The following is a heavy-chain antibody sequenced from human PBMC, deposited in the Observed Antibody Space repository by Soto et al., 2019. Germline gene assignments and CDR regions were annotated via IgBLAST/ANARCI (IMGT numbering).Heavy chain of an antibody. CDR3: ARDSLDRYDFWSGYYTGAFDI. D-gene: IGHD3-3*01. V-gene: IGHV3-30*04. CDR1: GFTFSSYA. Sequence: GGSLRLSCAASGFTFSSYAMHWVRQAPGKGLEWVAVISYDGSNKYYADSVKGRFTISRDNSKNTLYLQMNSLRAEDTAVYYCARDSLDRYDFWSGYYTGAFDIWGQGTMVTVSS. CDR2: ISYDGSNK. J-gene: IGHJ3*02.